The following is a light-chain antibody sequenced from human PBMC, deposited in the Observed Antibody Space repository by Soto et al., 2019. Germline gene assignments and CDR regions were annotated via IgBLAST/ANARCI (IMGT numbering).Light chain of an antibody. CDR3: HQYNNWPAYT. J-gene: IGKJ2*01. CDR2: GAS. V-gene: IGKV3-15*01. CDR1: QSVSTN. Sequence: EIVMTQSPATLSVFPGERATLSCRASQSVSTNLAWYQQKPGQAPRLLIYGASARSTGIPARFSGSGSGTAFTLTITSLQSEDFAVYYCHQYNNWPAYTFGQGTKLEIK.